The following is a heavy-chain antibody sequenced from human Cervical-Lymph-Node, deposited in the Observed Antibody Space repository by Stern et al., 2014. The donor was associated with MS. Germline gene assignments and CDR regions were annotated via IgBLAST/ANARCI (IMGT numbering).Heavy chain of an antibody. D-gene: IGHD1-14*01. J-gene: IGHJ4*02. Sequence: EVQLVESGGGFVQPGGSLRLSCIASGFTFSHYYMTWVRQAPEKGLEWVATIKPDGSDKYYVDSVKGRLTISRDNAKNSLYLQMNSLRAEDTAVYFCTRGRDNSYWGQGTLVAVSS. CDR2: IKPDGSDK. CDR3: TRGRDNSY. CDR1: GFTFSHYY. V-gene: IGHV3-7*01.